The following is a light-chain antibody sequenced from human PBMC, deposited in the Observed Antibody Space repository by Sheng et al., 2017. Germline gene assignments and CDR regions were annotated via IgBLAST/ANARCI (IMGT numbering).Light chain of an antibody. Sequence: ILMTQSPATLSLSPGERATLSCRASQTIGNKLAWYQHKPGQAPRLLIYDASSRATGIPDRFSGSGSGTDFTLTISNLEPEDFAVYYCQQRSNWPLTFGGGTKVETK. J-gene: IGKJ4*01. CDR3: QQRSNWPLT. CDR1: QTIGNK. CDR2: DAS. V-gene: IGKV3-11*01.